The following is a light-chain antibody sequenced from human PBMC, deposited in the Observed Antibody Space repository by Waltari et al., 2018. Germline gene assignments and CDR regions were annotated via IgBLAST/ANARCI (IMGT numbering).Light chain of an antibody. CDR1: SSDIGGYNG. J-gene: IGLJ2*01. Sequence: QSDLTQPPSVSKSLGQSVIISCTGPSSDIGGYNGVYWYQQNSGTAPRLLIYEVSKRPSGVSDRFSGSKSGNTASLTISGLQAEDEADYYCGSYRSGSTGLFGGGTRLTVL. CDR2: EVS. CDR3: GSYRSGSTGL. V-gene: IGLV2-18*02.